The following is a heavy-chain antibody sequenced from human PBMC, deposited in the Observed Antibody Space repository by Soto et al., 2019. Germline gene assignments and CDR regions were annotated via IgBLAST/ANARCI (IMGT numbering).Heavy chain of an antibody. CDR3: ARDCSSASRYFYYYYYMDV. D-gene: IGHD2-2*01. CDR2: IKQDGSEK. Sequence: GGSLRLSCAASGFTFSSYWLNWVRQAPGKGLEWVASIKQDGSEKYYVDSVKGRFTISRDNAKNSLYLQMNSLRAEDTAVFYCARDCSSASRYFYYYYYMDVWGKGTTVTVSS. J-gene: IGHJ6*03. V-gene: IGHV3-7*01. CDR1: GFTFSSYW.